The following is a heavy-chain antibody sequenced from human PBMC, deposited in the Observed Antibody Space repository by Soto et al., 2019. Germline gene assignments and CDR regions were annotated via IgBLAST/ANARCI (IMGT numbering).Heavy chain of an antibody. CDR2: IIPIFGTA. Sequence: SVKVSCKASGGTFSSYAISWVRQAPGQGLEWMGGIIPIFGTANYAQKFQGRVTITADESTSTAYMELSSLRSEDTAVYYCARSHNHIGYCSSTSCRRGFDPWGQGSLVTVSS. CDR1: GGTFSSYA. V-gene: IGHV1-69*13. J-gene: IGHJ5*02. D-gene: IGHD2-2*01. CDR3: ARSHNHIGYCSSTSCRRGFDP.